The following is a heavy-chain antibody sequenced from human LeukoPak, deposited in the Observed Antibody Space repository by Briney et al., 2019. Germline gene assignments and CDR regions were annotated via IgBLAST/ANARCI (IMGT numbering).Heavy chain of an antibody. CDR2: ISSSGSPI. D-gene: IGHD3-9*01. J-gene: IGHJ4*02. Sequence: GGSLRLSCGASGFIFSDYYMSWIRQAPGKGLEWVSYISSSGSPIYYADSVKGRFTISRDNAKNSLYLQMNSLRAGDTAVYYCARYDILTGYFDYWGQGTLVTVSS. CDR3: ARYDILTGYFDY. V-gene: IGHV3-11*04. CDR1: GFIFSDYY.